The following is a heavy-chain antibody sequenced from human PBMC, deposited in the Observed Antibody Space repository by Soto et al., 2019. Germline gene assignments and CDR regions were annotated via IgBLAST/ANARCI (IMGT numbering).Heavy chain of an antibody. V-gene: IGHV3-30*18. J-gene: IGHJ3*02. D-gene: IGHD6-19*01. CDR1: GFTFSDYA. CDR2: VSSDGNRK. Sequence: QVQLVESAGGVVQPGGSLRLSCSASGFTFSDYALHWVRQAPGKGLEWVAAVSSDGNRKYYAISVKGRFAIYKDKSMGTLFLQMDSLGADDTAVYYCAKVETSGRGPPFYCDIWGQGTMVTVSS. CDR3: AKVETSGRGPPFYCDI.